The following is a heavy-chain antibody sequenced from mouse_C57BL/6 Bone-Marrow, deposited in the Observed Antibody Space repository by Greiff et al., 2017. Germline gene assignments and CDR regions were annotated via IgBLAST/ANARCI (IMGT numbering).Heavy chain of an antibody. Sequence: EVQGVESGGGLVKPGGSLKLSCAASGFTFSDYGMHWVRQAPEKGLEWVAYISSGISTIYYADTVKGRFTISRDNAKNTLFLQMTSLRSEDTAMYYCARGGNLHFDYWGQGTTLTVSS. V-gene: IGHV5-17*01. D-gene: IGHD2-1*01. CDR3: ARGGNLHFDY. CDR1: GFTFSDYG. J-gene: IGHJ2*01. CDR2: ISSGISTI.